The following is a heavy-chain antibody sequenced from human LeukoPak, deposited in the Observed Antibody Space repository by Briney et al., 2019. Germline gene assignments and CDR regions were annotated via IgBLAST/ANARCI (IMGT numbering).Heavy chain of an antibody. CDR2: IIPIFGTA. CDR3: ARDAGIPLPRGYMDV. J-gene: IGHJ6*03. Sequence: SVKVSCKASGGTFSSYAISWVRQAPGQGLEWMGGIIPIFGTANYAQKFQGRVTITTDESTSTAYMELSSLRSEDTAVYYCARDAGIPLPRGYMDVWGKGTTVTVSS. CDR1: GGTFSSYA. D-gene: IGHD3-10*01. V-gene: IGHV1-69*05.